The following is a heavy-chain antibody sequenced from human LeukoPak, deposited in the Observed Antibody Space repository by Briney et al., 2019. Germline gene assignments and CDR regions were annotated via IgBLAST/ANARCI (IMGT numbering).Heavy chain of an antibody. Sequence: SSETLSLTCTVSGGSIISSDYHWGWVRQPPGKGLEWIGTISYSGNTDYNPSLRSRVTISVDTSNNQFSLRLGSVTAADTAVYYCARGLKSSSGFDYWGQGTLVTVSS. V-gene: IGHV4-39*07. CDR1: GGSIISSDYH. CDR2: ISYSGNT. J-gene: IGHJ4*02. D-gene: IGHD6-6*01. CDR3: ARGLKSSSGFDY.